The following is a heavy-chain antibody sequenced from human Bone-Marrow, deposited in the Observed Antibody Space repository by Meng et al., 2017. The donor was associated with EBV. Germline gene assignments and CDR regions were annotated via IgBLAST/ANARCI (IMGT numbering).Heavy chain of an antibody. D-gene: IGHD2-15*01. CDR3: ARYAVVVVAAPYWYFDL. Sequence: QVPLPGSGPRLVEPLRTLALTFPFSGGSISGSYWWSWVRQPPGQGLEWIGEIYHSGSTNYNPSLKSRVTISVDKSKNQFSLKLSSVTAADTAVYYCARYAVVVVAAPYWYFDLWGRGTLVTVSS. J-gene: IGHJ2*01. CDR2: IYHSGST. CDR1: GGSISGSYW. V-gene: IGHV4-4*02.